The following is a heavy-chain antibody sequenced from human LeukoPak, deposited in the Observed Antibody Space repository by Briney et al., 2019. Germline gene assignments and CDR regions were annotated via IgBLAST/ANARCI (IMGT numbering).Heavy chain of an antibody. D-gene: IGHD1-26*01. J-gene: IGHJ5*02. Sequence: ASVKVSCKASGYTFTSYYMRWVRQAPGQGLEWMGIINPSGGSTSYAQKFQGRVTMTRDTSTSTVYMELSSLRSEDTAVYYCARDLGSYLYWFDPWGQGTLVTVSS. CDR3: ARDLGSYLYWFDP. CDR1: GYTFTSYY. V-gene: IGHV1-46*01. CDR2: INPSGGST.